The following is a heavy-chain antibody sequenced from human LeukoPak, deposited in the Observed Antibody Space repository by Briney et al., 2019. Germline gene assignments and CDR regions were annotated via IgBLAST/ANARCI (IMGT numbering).Heavy chain of an antibody. CDR2: IWYDGRNK. CDR1: GFTFSNYG. CDR3: AKNLNYYYMDV. J-gene: IGHJ6*03. V-gene: IGHV3-30*02. Sequence: GGSLRLSCAASGFTFSNYGMHWVRQAPGKGLEWVAVIWYDGRNKYYADSVKGRFTISRDNSKNTLYLQMNSLRAEDTAVHYCAKNLNYYYMDVWGKGNTVTVS.